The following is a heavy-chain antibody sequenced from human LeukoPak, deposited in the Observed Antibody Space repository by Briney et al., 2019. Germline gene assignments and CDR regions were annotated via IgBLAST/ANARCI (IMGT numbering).Heavy chain of an antibody. V-gene: IGHV4-39*07. Sequence: SETLSLTCTVSGGSISSGSYYWSWIRQPAGKGLEWIGCMYYSGTTYYNPSLKSRVTISGDTSKNEFSLKLSSVTAADTAVYYCARGERGVIISWSAFFDYWGQGTLVTVSS. D-gene: IGHD2-21*01. CDR1: GGSISSGSYY. J-gene: IGHJ4*02. CDR3: ARGERGVIISWSAFFDY. CDR2: MYYSGTT.